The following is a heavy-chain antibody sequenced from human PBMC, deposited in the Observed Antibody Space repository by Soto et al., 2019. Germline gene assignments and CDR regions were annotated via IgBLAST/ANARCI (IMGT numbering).Heavy chain of an antibody. CDR3: ARDQGYYDSGGYYKP. CDR1: GYTFTTYA. Sequence: QVQLVQSGAEVKQPGASVKVSCKASGYTFTTYAIHWVRQAPRQRLEWMGSINAANGNTKYSQKFQGRVTITRDTSATTAYMELSSLRSEDTAVYYCARDQGYYDSGGYYKPWGQGTLVTVSS. CDR2: INAANGNT. V-gene: IGHV1-3*01. D-gene: IGHD3-10*01. J-gene: IGHJ5*02.